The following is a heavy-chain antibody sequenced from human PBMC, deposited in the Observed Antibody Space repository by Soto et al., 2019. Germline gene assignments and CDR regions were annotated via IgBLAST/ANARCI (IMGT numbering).Heavy chain of an antibody. CDR2: IHNDERST. CDR1: GFTFSSYW. D-gene: IGHD3-10*01. J-gene: IGHJ6*02. V-gene: IGHV3-74*01. Sequence: EVQLVESGGGLVQPGGSLRLSCAASGFTFSSYWMHWVRQVPGKGLVWVSRIHNDERSTAYADSVKGRFTISRDNAKNTLYMQKIRLRAEDTAVYYCSRGSSGSYYKDFYYGMDVWGQGTTITVSS. CDR3: SRGSSGSYYKDFYYGMDV.